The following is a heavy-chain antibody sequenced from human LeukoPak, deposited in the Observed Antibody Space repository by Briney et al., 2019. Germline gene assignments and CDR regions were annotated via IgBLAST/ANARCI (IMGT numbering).Heavy chain of an antibody. CDR2: IKSKTDGETT. CDR1: GFTFTNAW. J-gene: IGHJ4*02. Sequence: GGSLRLSCVDSGFTFTNAWMSWVRQAPGKGLEWIGRIKSKTDGETTNYAEPVRGRFTISRDDSKSAVYLQMNSLKIEDTAVYYCAKGGKWDVTPFDYWGQGTLVTVSS. CDR3: AKGGKWDVTPFDY. V-gene: IGHV3-15*01. D-gene: IGHD1-26*01.